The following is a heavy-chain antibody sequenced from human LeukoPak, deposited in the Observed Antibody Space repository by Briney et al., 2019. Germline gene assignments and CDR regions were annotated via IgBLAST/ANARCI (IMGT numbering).Heavy chain of an antibody. CDR1: GFTFDDYG. J-gene: IGHJ4*02. CDR2: ISESGSAM. Sequence: GGSLRLSCAASGFTFDDYGMSWVRQAPGKGLEWLTCISESGSAMSYADSVKGRFTISRDNTNNLLYLEMSSLRDEDTAVYYCATHSLKAYFFDYWGPGTLVTVSS. D-gene: IGHD2-21*01. V-gene: IGHV3-11*04. CDR3: ATHSLKAYFFDY.